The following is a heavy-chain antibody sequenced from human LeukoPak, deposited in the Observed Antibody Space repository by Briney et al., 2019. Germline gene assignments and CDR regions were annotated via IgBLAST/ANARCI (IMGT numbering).Heavy chain of an antibody. CDR2: ISAYNGNT. D-gene: IGHD2/OR15-2a*01. CDR1: GYTFTSYG. Sequence: ASVKVSCKASGYTFTSYGISWVRQAPGQGLEWMGWISAYNGNTNYAQKLQGRVTMTTGTSTSTAYMELRSLRSDDTAVYYCARFLLDKKPLDYWGQGTLVTVSS. CDR3: ARFLLDKKPLDY. V-gene: IGHV1-18*01. J-gene: IGHJ4*02.